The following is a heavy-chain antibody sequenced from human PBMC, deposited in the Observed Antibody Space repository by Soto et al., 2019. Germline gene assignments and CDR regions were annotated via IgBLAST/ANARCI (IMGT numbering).Heavy chain of an antibody. J-gene: IGHJ6*02. CDR1: VFTFSSYG. D-gene: IGHD3-9*01. V-gene: IGHV3-30*18. CDR3: AKDLLTGGYYYYYGMDV. CDR2: ISYDGSNK. Sequence: GSLRLSCAASVFTFSSYGMHWVRQAPGKGLEWVAVISYDGSNKYYADSVKGRFTISRDNSKNTLYLQMNSLRAEDTAVYYCAKDLLTGGYYYYYGMDVWGQGTTVTVSS.